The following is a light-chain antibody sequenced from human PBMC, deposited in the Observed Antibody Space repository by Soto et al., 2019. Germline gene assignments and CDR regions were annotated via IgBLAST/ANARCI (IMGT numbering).Light chain of an antibody. V-gene: IGKV3-20*01. Sequence: EIVLTQSPGTLSLTRGERATLSCRASQSVSSSFLVWYKQRPGQAPRLLMSGASTRATGTPDRFSGGGSGTDFTLTISRLEPEDFAVYYCQQYDNSPETFGQGTKVDIK. CDR1: QSVSSSF. CDR2: GAS. CDR3: QQYDNSPET. J-gene: IGKJ1*01.